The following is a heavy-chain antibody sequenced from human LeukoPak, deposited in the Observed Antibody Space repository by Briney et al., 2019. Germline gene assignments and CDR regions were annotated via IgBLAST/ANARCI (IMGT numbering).Heavy chain of an antibody. Sequence: GSLRLSCTASGFKFTDAWMSWVRQPPGKGLEWIGYIYYSGSTNYNPSLKSRVTISVDTSKNQFSLKLSSVTAADTAVYYCARDLPTGDLDYWGQGTLVTVSS. CDR3: ARDLPTGDLDY. CDR2: IYYSGST. V-gene: IGHV4-59*01. J-gene: IGHJ4*02. CDR1: GFKFTDAW. D-gene: IGHD7-27*01.